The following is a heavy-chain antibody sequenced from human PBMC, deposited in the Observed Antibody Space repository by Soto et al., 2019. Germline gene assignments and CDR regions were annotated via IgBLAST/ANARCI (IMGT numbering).Heavy chain of an antibody. J-gene: IGHJ4*02. CDR3: AKDEGYSLTVDY. Sequence: GGSLRLSCASSGFTFSCCAMNWVRQAPGKGLEWVALISFDRSNKYYADSVKGRFTISRDNSKDTLDLQMNSLRVEDTAVYYCAKDEGYSLTVDYWGQGTLVTVSS. V-gene: IGHV3-30*18. CDR2: ISFDRSNK. CDR1: GFTFSCCA. D-gene: IGHD3-9*01.